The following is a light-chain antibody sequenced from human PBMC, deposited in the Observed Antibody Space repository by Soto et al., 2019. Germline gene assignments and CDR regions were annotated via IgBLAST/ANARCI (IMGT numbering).Light chain of an antibody. J-gene: IGLJ3*02. Sequence: QSVLNQPPSASGTTEQRVTISCSGTSSNIGTYTVNWYQQLPGTAHKLLIYTDYQRPSGVPDRFSGSKSGTSASLAINGLHSEDEADYYCASWDDNLNGGVFGGGTQLTVL. CDR2: TDY. V-gene: IGLV1-44*01. CDR3: ASWDDNLNGGV. CDR1: SSNIGTYT.